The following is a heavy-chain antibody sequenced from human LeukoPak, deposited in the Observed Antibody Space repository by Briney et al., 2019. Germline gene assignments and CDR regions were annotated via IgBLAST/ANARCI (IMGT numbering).Heavy chain of an antibody. J-gene: IGHJ4*02. Sequence: PSETPSLTCAVSGGSISSSNWWSWVRQAPGKGLEWVSSISGSGSDTYHADSVKGRFTISRDNFKNTLYLQMNSLRAEDTAVYYCAKDPHDFTAYWGQGTLVTVSS. CDR3: AKDPHDFTAY. D-gene: IGHD2-21*02. V-gene: IGHV3-23*01. CDR1: GGSISSSN. CDR2: ISGSGSDT.